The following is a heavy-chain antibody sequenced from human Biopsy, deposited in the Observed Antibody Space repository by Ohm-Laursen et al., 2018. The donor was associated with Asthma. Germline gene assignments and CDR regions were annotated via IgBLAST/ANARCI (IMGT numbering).Heavy chain of an antibody. Sequence: ESLRISCKASGYTFSDSWIGWGRQMPGKGLGWMGITFAANSETKYSPSFQGQVTISADMSISTAFLQWSSLKASDTAIYYCARFIDGTFFVDYWGQGTLVTVSS. CDR3: ARFIDGTFFVDY. V-gene: IGHV5-51*01. D-gene: IGHD2/OR15-2a*01. CDR1: GYTFSDSW. CDR2: TFAANSET. J-gene: IGHJ4*02.